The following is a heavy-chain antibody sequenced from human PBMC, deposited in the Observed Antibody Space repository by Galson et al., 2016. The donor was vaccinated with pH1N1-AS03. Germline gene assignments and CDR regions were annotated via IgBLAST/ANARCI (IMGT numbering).Heavy chain of an antibody. J-gene: IGHJ6*02. CDR3: ARDPRGPCSSSTCATAYYFGTDV. D-gene: IGHD2-2*01. CDR1: GYTFTGFY. Sequence: SVKVSCKASGYTFTGFYVHWVRQAPGQGLEWMGWINPNSGVTNYAQKFQAWVTMTRDTSSSTAYMELSGLTSDDTAVYYCARDPRGPCSSSTCATAYYFGTDVWGQGTTVSVSS. CDR2: INPNSGVT. V-gene: IGHV1-2*04.